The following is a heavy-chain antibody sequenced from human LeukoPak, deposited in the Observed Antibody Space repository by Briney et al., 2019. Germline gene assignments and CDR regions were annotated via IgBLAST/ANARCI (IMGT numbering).Heavy chain of an antibody. CDR2: ISSSTSYT. CDR3: ARRGGSTATGYYFDY. V-gene: IGHV3-11*06. CDR1: RFTFSAYY. J-gene: IGHJ4*02. Sequence: GGSLRLSCAASRFTFSAYYLSWIRQAPGKGLEWVSYISSSTSYTNYADSVKGRFTFSRDNAKNSLYLQMNSLRAEDTAVYYCARRGGSTATGYYFDYWGQGTLVTVSS. D-gene: IGHD3-10*01.